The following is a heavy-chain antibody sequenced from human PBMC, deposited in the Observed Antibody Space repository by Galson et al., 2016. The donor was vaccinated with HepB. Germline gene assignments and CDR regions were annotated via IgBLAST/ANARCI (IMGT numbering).Heavy chain of an antibody. J-gene: IGHJ6*02. Sequence: SLRLSCAASGFNFSRFWMHWVRQVPGKGLVWVSRIDFDGSKISYADSVRGRFTISRDNAKKTLYLQMNSLRAEDTSVYYCTRDVRQWLVPSHYHGLDVWGQGTTVTVSS. CDR1: GFNFSRFW. D-gene: IGHD6-19*01. CDR3: TRDVRQWLVPSHYHGLDV. CDR2: IDFDGSKI. V-gene: IGHV3-74*01.